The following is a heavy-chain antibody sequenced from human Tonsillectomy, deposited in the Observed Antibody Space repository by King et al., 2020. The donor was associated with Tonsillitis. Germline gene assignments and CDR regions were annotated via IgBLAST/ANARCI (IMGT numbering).Heavy chain of an antibody. Sequence: VQLQQSGPGLVKPSQTLSLTCAISGDSVSSNSAAWNWIRQSPSRGLEWLGRTSYRSKWYNDYAVSVKSRLTINPDTSKNQFSLQLNSVTPEDTAVYYCARSLAGRSPAGYYYMDVWGKGTTVTVSS. CDR3: ARSLAGRSPAGYYYMDV. J-gene: IGHJ6*03. D-gene: IGHD3-10*01. V-gene: IGHV6-1*01. CDR1: GDSVSSNSAA. CDR2: TSYRSKWYN.